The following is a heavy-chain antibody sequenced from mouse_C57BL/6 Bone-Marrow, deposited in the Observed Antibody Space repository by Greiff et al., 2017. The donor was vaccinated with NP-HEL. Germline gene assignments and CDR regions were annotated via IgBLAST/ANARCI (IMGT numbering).Heavy chain of an antibody. J-gene: IGHJ1*03. V-gene: IGHV8-8*01. D-gene: IGHD1-1*01. CDR1: GFSLSTFGMG. Sequence: QVTLKESGPGILQPSQTLSLTCSFSGFSLSTFGMGVGWIRQPSGKGLEWLAHIWWDDDKYYNPALKSRLTISKDPSKNQVFLKISNVYTADTATYYVARIGNYYDSSPYWYFDVWGTGTTVTVSS. CDR3: ARIGNYYDSSPYWYFDV. CDR2: IWWDDDK.